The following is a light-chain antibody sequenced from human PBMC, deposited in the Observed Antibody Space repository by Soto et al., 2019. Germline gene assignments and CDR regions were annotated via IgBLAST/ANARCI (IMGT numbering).Light chain of an antibody. CDR2: DVT. Sequence: QSALTQPRSVSGSPGQSVTISCTGTSSDVGGYNYVSWYQQHPGEAPKLMIYDVTKRPSGVPDRFSGSKSGNTASLTISGLQAEDETDYFCCSYAGSYVYVFGTGTQLTVL. V-gene: IGLV2-11*01. CDR3: CSYAGSYVYV. J-gene: IGLJ1*01. CDR1: SSDVGGYNY.